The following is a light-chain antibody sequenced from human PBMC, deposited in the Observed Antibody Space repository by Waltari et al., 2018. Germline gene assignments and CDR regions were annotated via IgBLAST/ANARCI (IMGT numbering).Light chain of an antibody. V-gene: IGLV2-11*01. J-gene: IGLJ2*01. CDR2: VVS. CDR1: SIDVGSYPY. CDR3: CSYAGSYTLA. Sequence: QSALTQPRSVSGSPGQSVTLSCTGTSIDVGSYPYVSWYQQHPGKAPKLLIDVVSKRPSGVPDRFSGSKSGNTASLTISGLQAEDEADYYCCSYAGSYTLAFGGGTRLTVL.